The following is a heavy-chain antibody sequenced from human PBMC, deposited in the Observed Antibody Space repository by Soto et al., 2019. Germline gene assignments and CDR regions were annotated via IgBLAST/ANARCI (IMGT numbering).Heavy chain of an antibody. CDR1: GGSISSGGYY. CDR2: FYYSART. D-gene: IGHD3-3*01. Sequence: QVQLQESGPGLVKPSQTLSLTCTVSGGSISSGGYYWSWIRQHPGKGLEWIGYFYYSARTNYNPSLKTRLTISVDTSKNQFSLQLSSVTDADTAVYYCARAITIFGVVMQYYFDFWGQGTLVTVSS. CDR3: ARAITIFGVVMQYYFDF. V-gene: IGHV4-31*03. J-gene: IGHJ4*02.